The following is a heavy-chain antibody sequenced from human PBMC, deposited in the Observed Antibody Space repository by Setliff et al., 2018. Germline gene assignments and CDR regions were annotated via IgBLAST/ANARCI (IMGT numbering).Heavy chain of an antibody. Sequence: SETLSLTCTVSGGSISGSSYYWGWIRQPPGKGLEWMGSIYYSGSTYYNPSLKSRVTISVDTSKNQFSLKLSSVTAADTAVYYCARRETYYNFWSGYYAYWGQGTLVTSPQ. CDR1: GGSISGSSYY. V-gene: IGHV4-39*07. J-gene: IGHJ4*02. CDR2: IYYSGST. CDR3: ARRETYYNFWSGYYAY. D-gene: IGHD3-3*01.